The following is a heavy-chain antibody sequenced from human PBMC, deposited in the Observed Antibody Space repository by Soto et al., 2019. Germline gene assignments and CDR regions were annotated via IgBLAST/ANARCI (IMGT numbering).Heavy chain of an antibody. CDR2: IYYSGRT. J-gene: IGHJ4*02. V-gene: IGHV4-31*03. D-gene: IGHD2-21*02. Sequence: QVQLQESGPGLVESSQTRSRTCTVSGVSISRGGSYWGWIRQHPGKALEWIGNIYYSGRTYYNPSLQSRLLMSVDTSKNHFSLNLNSVTAADTAMYFCASVVGGDSAYYFDYWGQGVLVTVS. CDR3: ASVVGGDSAYYFDY. CDR1: GVSISRGGSY.